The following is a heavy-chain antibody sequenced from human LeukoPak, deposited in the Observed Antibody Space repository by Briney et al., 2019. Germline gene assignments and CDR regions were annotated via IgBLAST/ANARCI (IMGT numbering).Heavy chain of an antibody. CDR2: ISSSSSYI. Sequence: PGGSLRLSCAASGFTFSSYSMNWVRQAPGKGLEWVSSISSSSSYIYYADSVKGRFTISRDNAKNSLYLQMNSLRAGDTAVYYCARDFQVWFGEAYGMDVWGKGTTVTVSS. CDR1: GFTFSSYS. CDR3: ARDFQVWFGEAYGMDV. V-gene: IGHV3-21*01. J-gene: IGHJ6*04. D-gene: IGHD3-10*01.